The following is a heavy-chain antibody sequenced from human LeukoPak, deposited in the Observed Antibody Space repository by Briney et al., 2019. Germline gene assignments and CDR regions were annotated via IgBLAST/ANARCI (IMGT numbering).Heavy chain of an antibody. J-gene: IGHJ6*02. CDR2: INPNSGGT. Sequence: GASVKVSCKASGYTFTGYYMHWVRQAPGQGLEWMGRINPNSGGTNYAQKFRGRVTMTRDTSISTAYMELSRLRSDDTAVYYCASLTVTNPGMDVWGQGTTVTVSS. V-gene: IGHV1-2*06. CDR1: GYTFTGYY. D-gene: IGHD4-11*01. CDR3: ASLTVTNPGMDV.